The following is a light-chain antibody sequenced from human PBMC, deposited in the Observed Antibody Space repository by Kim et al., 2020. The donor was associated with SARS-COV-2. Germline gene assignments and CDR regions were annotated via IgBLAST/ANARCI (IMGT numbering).Light chain of an antibody. V-gene: IGLV3-21*04. J-gene: IGLJ2*01. CDR1: SIGSKS. CDR2: YDS. Sequence: SYELTQPPSVSVAPGKTARITRGGNSIGSKSVHWYQEKPGQAPVLVISYDSDRPSGIPERFSGSNSGNTATLTISRVEAGDEADYYCQVWDSSSDHRVVFGGGTQLTVL. CDR3: QVWDSSSDHRVV.